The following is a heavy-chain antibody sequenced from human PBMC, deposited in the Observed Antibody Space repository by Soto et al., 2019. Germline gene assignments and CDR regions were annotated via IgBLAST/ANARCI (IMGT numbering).Heavy chain of an antibody. V-gene: IGHV1-69*01. CDR1: GGTFSNYA. CDR2: IIPVYGTP. CDR3: SIVTAYGMDV. J-gene: IGHJ6*04. Sequence: QVQLEQSGAEVKKPGSSLKVSCKATGGTFSNYAISWVRQAPGQGLEWMAGIIPVYGTPNYAQRFQDRVTIIADESTTTAYMEVHSLRSEDTAIYYCSIVTAYGMDVWGTGTTVIVYS. D-gene: IGHD2-15*01.